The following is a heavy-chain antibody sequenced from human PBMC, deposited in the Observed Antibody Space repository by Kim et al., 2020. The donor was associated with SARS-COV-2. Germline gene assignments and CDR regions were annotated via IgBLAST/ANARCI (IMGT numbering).Heavy chain of an antibody. J-gene: IGHJ4*02. D-gene: IGHD3-22*01. Sequence: GGSLRLSCVAFGFTVSSNHMSWVRQAPGKGLEWVSVIYSGGSTSYADSVKGRFTISRDNSKNMLYLQMNSLRAEDTAVYYCAGDYDRSGCFDYWGQGIL. CDR2: IYSGGST. CDR3: AGDYDRSGCFDY. V-gene: IGHV3-53*01. CDR1: GFTVSSNH.